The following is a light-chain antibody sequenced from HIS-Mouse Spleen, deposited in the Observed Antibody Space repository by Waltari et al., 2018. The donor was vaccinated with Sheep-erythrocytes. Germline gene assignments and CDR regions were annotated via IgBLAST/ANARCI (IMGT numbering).Light chain of an antibody. CDR2: DAS. CDR3: QQYDNLPPLT. V-gene: IGKV2-28*01. Sequence: IVMIKALLSLHLTPREPASIPCMSSQSLLHSNGYNYLDWYLQKPEQSPQLLIYDASNLETGVPSRFSGSGSGTDFTFTISSLQPEDIATYYCQQYDNLPPLTFGGGTKVEIK. CDR1: QSLLHSNGYNY. J-gene: IGKJ4*01.